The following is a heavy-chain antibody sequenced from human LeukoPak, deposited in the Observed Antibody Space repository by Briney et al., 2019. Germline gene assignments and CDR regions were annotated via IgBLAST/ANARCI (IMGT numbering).Heavy chain of an antibody. CDR2: IKPDGTDE. Sequence: GASLRLSCAGSGFTFSNFWMNWVRQTPGKGLEWLANIKPDGTDEVYIDSVKGRFTISRDNAKNSVYLQLNSLRVEDTGVYYCSGRSDSHSIYWGQGTLVTVSS. CDR1: GFTFSNFW. CDR3: SGRSDSHSIY. D-gene: IGHD4-11*01. V-gene: IGHV3-7*01. J-gene: IGHJ4*02.